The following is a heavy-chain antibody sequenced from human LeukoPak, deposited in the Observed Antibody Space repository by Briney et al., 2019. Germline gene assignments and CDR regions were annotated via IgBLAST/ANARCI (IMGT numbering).Heavy chain of an antibody. Sequence: ASVKVSCKASGYTFTSYDINWVRQATGQGLEWMGWMNPNSGNTGYAQKSQGRVTMTRNTSISTAYMELSSLRSEDTAVYYCARGHNYDILTGYYRSYYYHYGMDVWGQGTTVTVSS. J-gene: IGHJ6*02. CDR2: MNPNSGNT. CDR1: GYTFTSYD. CDR3: ARGHNYDILTGYYRSYYYHYGMDV. D-gene: IGHD3-9*01. V-gene: IGHV1-8*01.